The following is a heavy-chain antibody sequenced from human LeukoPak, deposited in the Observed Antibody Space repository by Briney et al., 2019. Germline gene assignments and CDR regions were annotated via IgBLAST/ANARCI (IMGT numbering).Heavy chain of an antibody. CDR2: IYYSGNT. D-gene: IGHD3-10*01. CDR3: ARDVMDRGGSIFDF. V-gene: IGHV4-59*01. J-gene: IGHJ4*02. Sequence: PSETLSLTCAVSGGSMNYNYWSWIRQPPGKGLEWIGYIYYSGNTKYNPSLKSRVTISIDTSKNQFSLKLSSVTAADTAVYYCARDVMDRGGSIFDFWGQGTLVTVSS. CDR1: GGSMNYNY.